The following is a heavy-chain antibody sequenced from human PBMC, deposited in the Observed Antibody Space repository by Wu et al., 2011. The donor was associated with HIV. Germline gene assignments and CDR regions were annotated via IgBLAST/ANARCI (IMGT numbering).Heavy chain of an antibody. CDR1: GGTFDYYA. CDR3: ARADFGCYPNKSSHYFYMDV. V-gene: IGHV1-69*14. Sequence: QVQLVQSGAEVKKPGSSVKVSCKASGGTFDYYAINWVRQAPGQGLEWMGGFIPMFGTADYAQKFQGRLSMTADKSTSTAYMELSSLRFEDTAVYYCARADFGCYPNKSSHYFYMDVWGKGTTVTVSS. J-gene: IGHJ6*03. CDR2: FIPMFGTA. D-gene: IGHD3-3*01.